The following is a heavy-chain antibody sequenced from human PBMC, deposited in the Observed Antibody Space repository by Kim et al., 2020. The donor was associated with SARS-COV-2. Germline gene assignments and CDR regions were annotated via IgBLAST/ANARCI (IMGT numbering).Heavy chain of an antibody. J-gene: IGHJ4*02. V-gene: IGHV5-51*01. D-gene: IGHD2-2*01. CDR1: GYSFTSYW. CDR3: ARQVVPAEGLDY. Sequence: GESLKISCKGSGYSFTSYWIGWVRQMPGKGLEWMLIIYPGYSFTRYSPSFQGQFTISADKSISTAFLQWSSLKASDTAMYYCARQVVPAEGLDYWGQGTLVTVSS. CDR2: IYPGYSFT.